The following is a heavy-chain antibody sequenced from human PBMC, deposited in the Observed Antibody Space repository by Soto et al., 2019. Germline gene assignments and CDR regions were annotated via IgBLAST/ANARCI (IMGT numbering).Heavy chain of an antibody. J-gene: IGHJ6*02. CDR3: ARSELRFLEWLLAINYYYGMDV. D-gene: IGHD3-3*01. CDR1: GYSFTDYH. V-gene: IGHV1-2*06. CDR2: INPNSGGT. Sequence: ASVKVSCKASGYSFTDYHIHWVRQAPGQGLEWLGRINPNSGGTNYAQKFQGRVTMTRDTSISTAYMELSRLRSDDTAVYYCARSELRFLEWLLAINYYYGMDVWGQGTTVTVSS.